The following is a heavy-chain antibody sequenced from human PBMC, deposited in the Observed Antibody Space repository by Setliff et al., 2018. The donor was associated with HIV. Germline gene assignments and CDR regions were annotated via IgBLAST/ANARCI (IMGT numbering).Heavy chain of an antibody. CDR2: ISGSGGST. CDR1: GFRFRGHA. J-gene: IGHJ2*01. D-gene: IGHD3-22*01. CDR3: AKDVCSGAYCYAYYYYGMEYDTSVYYHWYFDL. V-gene: IGHV3-23*01. Sequence: GGSLRLSCVASGFRFRGHAMNWVRQAPGKGLEWVSVISGSGGSTFYADSVKGRFTISRDNSKNTVYLQMNSLRVEDTAVYYCAKDVCSGAYCYAYYYYGMEYDTSVYYHWYFDLWGRGALVTVSS.